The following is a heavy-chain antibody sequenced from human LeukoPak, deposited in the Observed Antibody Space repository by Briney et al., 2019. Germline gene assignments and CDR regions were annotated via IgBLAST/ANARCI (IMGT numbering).Heavy chain of an antibody. V-gene: IGHV4-59*01. CDR3: TGGDGWYYY. CDR1: GGSISSYY. Sequence: KPSETLSLTCSASGGSISSYYWSWVRQPPGKGLEWIGYIYYSGTTNYNPSLKSRVTISVDTSKNQFSLKLSSVTAADTAVYYCTGGDGWYYYWGQGTLVTVSS. J-gene: IGHJ4*02. D-gene: IGHD6-19*01. CDR2: IYYSGTT.